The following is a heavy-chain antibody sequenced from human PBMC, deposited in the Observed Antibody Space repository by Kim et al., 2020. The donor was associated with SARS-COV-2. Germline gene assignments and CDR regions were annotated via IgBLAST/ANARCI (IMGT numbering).Heavy chain of an antibody. Sequence: SVKVSCKASGGTFSSYAISWVRQAPGQGLEWMGGIIPIFGTANYAQKFQGRVTITADESTSTAYMELSSLRSEDTAVYYCARDPLRSGYDKFYYYGMDVWGQGTTVTVSS. CDR1: GGTFSSYA. J-gene: IGHJ6*02. CDR3: ARDPLRSGYDKFYYYGMDV. CDR2: IIPIFGTA. D-gene: IGHD5-12*01. V-gene: IGHV1-69*13.